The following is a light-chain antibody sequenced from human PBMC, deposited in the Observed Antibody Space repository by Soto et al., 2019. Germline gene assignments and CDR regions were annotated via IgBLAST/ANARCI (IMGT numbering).Light chain of an antibody. J-gene: IGKJ4*01. CDR1: QSVDSKY. Sequence: EIVLTQSPATLSLSPGETATLACRASQSVDSKYLAWYQQKPGQAPSLLIYAASTRATGIPDRFSGAGSGTDFTLIIRRLEPEDFAVYYCQQYSVWPLTFGGGTKVEIK. CDR3: QQYSVWPLT. CDR2: AAS. V-gene: IGKV3D-20*02.